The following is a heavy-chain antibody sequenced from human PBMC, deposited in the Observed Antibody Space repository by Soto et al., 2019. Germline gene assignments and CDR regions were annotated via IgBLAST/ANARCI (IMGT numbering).Heavy chain of an antibody. Sequence: PRGYRRLYCSTSDFTLSDYPMHRVRQAPGMGLEYVSGVTSNGADTHYGESVAGRFTISRDKSKSTLYLQMTRLRSEDTAIYYGGKDRPVMDVWGQGTLFTCSS. CDR1: DFTLSDYP. CDR2: VTSNGADT. J-gene: IGHJ6*02. CDR3: GKDRPVMDV. V-gene: IGHV3-64D*06. D-gene: IGHD6-6*01.